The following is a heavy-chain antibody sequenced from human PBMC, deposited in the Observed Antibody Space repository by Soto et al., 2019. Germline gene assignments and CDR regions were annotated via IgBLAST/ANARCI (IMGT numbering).Heavy chain of an antibody. D-gene: IGHD3-16*02. CDR1: GGSIISSSYY. J-gene: IGHJ4*02. CDR3: ARPRLSQEIDY. CDR2: IYYSGST. Sequence: SETLSLTCTVSGGSIISSSYYWVLIRQPPGKGLEWIGSIYYSGSTYYNPSLKSRVTISVDTSKNQFSLKLSSVTAADTAVYYCARPRLSQEIDYWGQGTLVTVSS. V-gene: IGHV4-39*01.